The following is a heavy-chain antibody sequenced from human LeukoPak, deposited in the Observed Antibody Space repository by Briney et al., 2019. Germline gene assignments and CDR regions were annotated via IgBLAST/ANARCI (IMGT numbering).Heavy chain of an antibody. CDR2: INPSGGST. CDR3: AREGDEYYYDSSGYYLGLGNWFDP. V-gene: IGHV1-46*01. J-gene: IGHJ5*02. Sequence: ASVKVSCKASGYTFTSYYMHWVRQAPGQGLEWMGIINPSGGSTSYAQKFQGRVTMTRDMSTSTVYMELSSLRSEDTAVYYCAREGDEYYYDSSGYYLGLGNWFDPWGQGTLVTVSS. D-gene: IGHD3-22*01. CDR1: GYTFTSYY.